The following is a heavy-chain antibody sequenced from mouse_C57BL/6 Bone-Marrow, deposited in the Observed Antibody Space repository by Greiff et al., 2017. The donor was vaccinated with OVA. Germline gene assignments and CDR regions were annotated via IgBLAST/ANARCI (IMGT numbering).Heavy chain of an antibody. CDR3: ARSSYYYGSSLAWFAY. CDR2: IWSGGST. Sequence: VKLVESGPGLVQPSQSLSITCTVSGFSLTSYGVHWVRQSPGKGLEWLGVIWSGGSTDYNAAFISRLSISKDNSKSQVFLKMNSLQADDTAIYYCARSSYYYGSSLAWFAYWGQGTLVTVSA. V-gene: IGHV2-2*01. CDR1: GFSLTSYG. J-gene: IGHJ3*01. D-gene: IGHD1-1*01.